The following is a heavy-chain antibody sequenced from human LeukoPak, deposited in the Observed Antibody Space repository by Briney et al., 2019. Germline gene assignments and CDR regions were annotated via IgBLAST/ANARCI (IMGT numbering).Heavy chain of an antibody. D-gene: IGHD6-13*01. J-gene: IGHJ3*02. CDR2: ISWNSGSI. CDR3: AKSGYSSSWFRDDAFDI. Sequence: GRSLRLSCAASGFTFDDYAMHWVRQAPGKGLEWVSGISWNSGSIGYADSVKGRFTISRDSAKNSLYLQMNSLRAEDTALYYCAKSGYSSSWFRDDAFDIWGQGTMVTVSS. CDR1: GFTFDDYA. V-gene: IGHV3-9*01.